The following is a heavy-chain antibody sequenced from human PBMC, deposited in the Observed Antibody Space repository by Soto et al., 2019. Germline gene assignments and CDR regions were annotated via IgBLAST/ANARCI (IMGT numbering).Heavy chain of an antibody. Sequence: QVQLVQSGAEVKKPGSSVKVSCKASGGTFSSYAISWVRQAPGQGLEWMGGIIPIFGTANYAQKFQGRVTITADKSTSTAYMELSSLRSEDTAVYYCARGVSYYYDSSGYYYFDYWCQGTLVTVSS. CDR3: ARGVSYYYDSSGYYYFDY. CDR2: IIPIFGTA. V-gene: IGHV1-69*06. J-gene: IGHJ4*02. CDR1: GGTFSSYA. D-gene: IGHD3-22*01.